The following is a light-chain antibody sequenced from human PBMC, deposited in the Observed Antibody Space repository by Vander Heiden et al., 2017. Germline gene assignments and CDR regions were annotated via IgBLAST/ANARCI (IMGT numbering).Light chain of an antibody. CDR3: HQSSRLPWT. J-gene: IGKJ1*01. CDR2: YAS. CDR1: QGIGTS. V-gene: IGKV6-21*01. Sequence: EIVLTQSPDFQSVTPKEKVTITCRASQGIGTSLHWYQQKPDQSPKLLIKYASQSFSGVPSRFSGSGAGTEFTLTINSLEAEDAATYYCHQSSRLPWTFGQGTKVEIK.